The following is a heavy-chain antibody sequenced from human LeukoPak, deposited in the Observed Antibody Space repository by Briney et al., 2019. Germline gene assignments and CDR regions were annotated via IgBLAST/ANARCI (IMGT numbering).Heavy chain of an antibody. V-gene: IGHV3-74*01. CDR2: INSDGSST. J-gene: IGHJ6*04. D-gene: IGHD3-10*01. CDR1: GFTSSSYW. CDR3: ARGLMVRGVIGMDV. Sequence: RGCLRLSCVPSGFTSSSYWMHWVRPAPGGGRGWVSRINSDGSSTSYADSVKGRFTISRDNAKNTLYLQMNSLRAEDTAVYYCARGLMVRGVIGMDVWGKGTTVTISS.